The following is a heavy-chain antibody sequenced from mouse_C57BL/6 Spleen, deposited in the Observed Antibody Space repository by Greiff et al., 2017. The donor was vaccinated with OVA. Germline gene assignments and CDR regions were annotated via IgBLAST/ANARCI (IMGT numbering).Heavy chain of an antibody. CDR1: GYTFTSYG. CDR2: IYPRSGNT. J-gene: IGHJ2*01. D-gene: IGHD2-4*01. Sequence: QVQLKESGAELARPGASVKLSCKASGYTFTSYGISWVKQRTGQGLEWIGEIYPRSGNTYYNEKFKGKATLTADKSSSTAYMELRSLTSEDSAVYFCARSGDYDWIDYWGQGTTLTVSS. CDR3: ARSGDYDWIDY. V-gene: IGHV1-81*01.